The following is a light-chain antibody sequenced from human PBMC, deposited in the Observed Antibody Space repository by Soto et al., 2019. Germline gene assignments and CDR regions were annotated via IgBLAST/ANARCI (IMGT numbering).Light chain of an antibody. Sequence: EIVLTQSPATLSLSPGERATLSCRASQSVYSYLAWYQQKPGQAPKLLIHGASTRATGIPDRFSGSGSGTDFTLTISRLEPEDFAVYYCQLYGSSPKTFGQGTKVDIK. J-gene: IGKJ1*01. CDR2: GAS. CDR1: QSVYSY. CDR3: QLYGSSPKT. V-gene: IGKV3-20*01.